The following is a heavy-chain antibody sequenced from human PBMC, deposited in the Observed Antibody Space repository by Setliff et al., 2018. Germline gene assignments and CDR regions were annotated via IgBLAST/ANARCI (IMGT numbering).Heavy chain of an antibody. CDR3: ARGGGSVLPNYYYFNYMDV. CDR1: GGSFSGYY. J-gene: IGHJ6*03. D-gene: IGHD2-15*01. CDR2: INHSGST. Sequence: KASETLSLTCAVYGGSFSGYYWSWIRQPPGKRLEWIGEINHSGSTNYNQSLKSRVTLSVDTSKNQFSLQLTSVTAADTAIYYCARGGGSVLPNYYYFNYMDVWGKGATVTVSS. V-gene: IGHV4-34*01.